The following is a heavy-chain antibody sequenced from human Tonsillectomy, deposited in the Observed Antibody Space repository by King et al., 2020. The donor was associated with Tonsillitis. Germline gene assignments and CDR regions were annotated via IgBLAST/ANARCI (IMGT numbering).Heavy chain of an antibody. CDR3: ARDSLEGDILTDEWFDY. D-gene: IGHD3-9*01. V-gene: IGHV1-18*01. J-gene: IGHJ4*02. CDR2: ISAYNGNT. Sequence: VQLVESGAEVKKPGASVKVSCKASGYTFTSYGISWVRQAPGQGLEWMGWISAYNGNTNYAQKLQGRVTMTTDTSTSTAYMELRSLRSDGTAVYYGARDSLEGDILTDEWFDYWGQGTLVTVSS. CDR1: GYTFTSYG.